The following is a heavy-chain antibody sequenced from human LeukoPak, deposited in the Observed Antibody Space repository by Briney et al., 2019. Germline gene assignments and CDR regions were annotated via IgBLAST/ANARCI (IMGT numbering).Heavy chain of an antibody. D-gene: IGHD5-24*01. CDR3: AKDGEMATIKGYYFDY. J-gene: IGHJ4*02. CDR2: ISGSGGST. V-gene: IGHV3-23*01. Sequence: GGSLRLSCAASGFTFSSYAMSWVRQAPGKGLEWVSAISGSGGSTYYADSVKGRFTISRDNSKNTLYLQMNSLRAEDTAVYYCAKDGEMATIKGYYFDYWGQGTLVTVSS. CDR1: GFTFSSYA.